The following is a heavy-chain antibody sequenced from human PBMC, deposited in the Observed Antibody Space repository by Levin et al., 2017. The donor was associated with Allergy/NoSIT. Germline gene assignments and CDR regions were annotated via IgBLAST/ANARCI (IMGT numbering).Heavy chain of an antibody. J-gene: IGHJ6*03. Sequence: ETLSLTCAASGFTFSSYAMSWVHQAPGKGLEWVSAISGSGGSTYYADSVKGRFTISRDNSKNTLYLQMNSLRAEDTAVYYCAKDRERDRYYYYYMDVWGKGTTVTVSS. CDR2: ISGSGGST. D-gene: IGHD5-24*01. V-gene: IGHV3-23*01. CDR1: GFTFSSYA. CDR3: AKDRERDRYYYYYMDV.